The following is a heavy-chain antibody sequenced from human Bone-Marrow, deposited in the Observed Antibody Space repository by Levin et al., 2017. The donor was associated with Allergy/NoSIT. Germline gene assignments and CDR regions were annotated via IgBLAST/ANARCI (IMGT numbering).Heavy chain of an antibody. D-gene: IGHD3-16*01. Sequence: GGSLRLSCAASGFTFDDYAMHWVRQAPGKGLEWVSGINWKSDHIGYADSVKGRFTISRDNARNSLYLQMNSLRAEDTALYYCAKEMGASQYGMDVWGQGTTVTVSS. CDR1: GFTFDDYA. V-gene: IGHV3-9*01. CDR3: AKEMGASQYGMDV. J-gene: IGHJ6*02. CDR2: INWKSDHI.